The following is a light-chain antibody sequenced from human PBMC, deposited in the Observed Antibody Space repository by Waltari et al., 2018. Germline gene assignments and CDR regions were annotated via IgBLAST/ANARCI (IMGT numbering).Light chain of an antibody. CDR1: QSISRY. Sequence: IVLPQSPGTLSLSPGERATLSCRASQSISRYLAWYQQKPGQAPRLLIYGASTRATGIPDRFSGSGSGTDFSLTISGLEPEDSAVYYCQHHFRLPATFGQGTKVEIK. J-gene: IGKJ1*01. CDR3: QHHFRLPAT. V-gene: IGKV3-20*01. CDR2: GAS.